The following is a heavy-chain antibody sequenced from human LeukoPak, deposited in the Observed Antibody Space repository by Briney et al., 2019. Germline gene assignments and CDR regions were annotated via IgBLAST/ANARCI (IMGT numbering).Heavy chain of an antibody. CDR1: GFTFSNYW. CDR2: MSGSGGST. CDR3: AKDREYSYVYDAFDI. Sequence: PGGSLRPSCAASGFTFSNYWMHWVRQAPGKGLEWVSGMSGSGGSTYYADSVKGRFTISRDNSKNTLYLQMNTLRAEDTAVYYCAKDREYSYVYDAFDIWGQGTLVTVSS. J-gene: IGHJ3*02. D-gene: IGHD3-16*01. V-gene: IGHV3-23*01.